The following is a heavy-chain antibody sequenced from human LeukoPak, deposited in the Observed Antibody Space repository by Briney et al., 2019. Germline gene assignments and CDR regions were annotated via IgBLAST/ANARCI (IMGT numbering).Heavy chain of an antibody. V-gene: IGHV1-69*13. Sequence: ASVKVSCKASGCTFISYEISWVRQAPGQGLEWMGGIIPMFDTANYAQKVQDRVTITADESTSTAYMELSSLRYEDTAVYYCAKERGTTGTPHADALDIWGQGTMVTVSS. D-gene: IGHD1-1*01. CDR1: GCTFISYE. CDR3: AKERGTTGTPHADALDI. J-gene: IGHJ3*02. CDR2: IIPMFDTA.